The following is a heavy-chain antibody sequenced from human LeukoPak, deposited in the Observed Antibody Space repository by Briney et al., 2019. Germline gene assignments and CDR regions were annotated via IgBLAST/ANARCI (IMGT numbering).Heavy chain of an antibody. CDR2: INPNSGGT. Sequence: GASVKVSCKASGYTFTGYYMHWVRQAPGQGLEWMGWINPNSGGTNYAQKFQGRVTMTRDTSTSTVYMELSSLRSEDTAVYYCARGHSSGWYVGPFDYWGQGTLVTVSS. CDR3: ARGHSSGWYVGPFDY. J-gene: IGHJ4*02. CDR1: GYTFTGYY. D-gene: IGHD6-19*01. V-gene: IGHV1-2*02.